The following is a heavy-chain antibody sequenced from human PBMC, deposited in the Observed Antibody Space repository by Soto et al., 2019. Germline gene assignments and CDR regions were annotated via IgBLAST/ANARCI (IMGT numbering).Heavy chain of an antibody. J-gene: IGHJ6*02. D-gene: IGHD2-2*01. Sequence: QVQLVQSGAEVKKPGSSVKVSCKASGGTFSSYAISWVRQAPGQGLEWMGGIIPISGKANYAQKFQGRVTITADKSTSTAYMELSSLRSEDTAVYYCARSQGSSTSLEIYYYYYYGMDVWGQGTTVTVSS. CDR3: ARSQGSSTSLEIYYYYYYGMDV. V-gene: IGHV1-69*06. CDR2: IIPISGKA. CDR1: GGTFSSYA.